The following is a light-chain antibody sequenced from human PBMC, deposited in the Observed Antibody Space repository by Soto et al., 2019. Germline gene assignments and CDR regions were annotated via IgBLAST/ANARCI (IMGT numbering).Light chain of an antibody. V-gene: IGKV1-5*03. Sequence: DIQMTQSPSTLSGSVGDRVTITCRASQTISSWLAWYQQKPGKAPKLLIYKESTLKSGVPSRFSGSGSGAEFTLTISSLQPDDFATYYCQQYSTYWTVGQGTKVDIK. J-gene: IGKJ1*01. CDR1: QTISSW. CDR3: QQYSTYWT. CDR2: KES.